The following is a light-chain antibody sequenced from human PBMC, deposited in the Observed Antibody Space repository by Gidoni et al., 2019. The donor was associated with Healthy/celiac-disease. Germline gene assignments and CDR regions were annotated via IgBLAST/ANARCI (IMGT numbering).Light chain of an antibody. J-gene: IGKJ1*01. Sequence: IQMTQSPSSLSASVGDRVTITCQASQDISNYLNWYEQKPGKAPKLLIYDASNLETGVPSRFSGSGSGTDFTFTISSLQPEDIATYYGQQYDNLRTFGQGTKVEIK. CDR1: QDISNY. CDR3: QQYDNLRT. V-gene: IGKV1-33*01. CDR2: DAS.